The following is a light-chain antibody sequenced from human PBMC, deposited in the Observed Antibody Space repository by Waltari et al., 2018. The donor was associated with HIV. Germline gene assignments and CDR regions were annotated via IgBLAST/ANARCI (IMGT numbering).Light chain of an antibody. CDR2: ADA. Sequence: QSVLTQPPSASGAPGQRVTISCSGRPPNTGGLKLTGYQQFSRAAPKLLIYADAQRPSGVPDRFSGSKSGTSASLVISGLQSEDEADYYCSTWDERLNGVVFGGGTRLTVV. V-gene: IGLV1-44*01. CDR3: STWDERLNGVV. J-gene: IGLJ2*01. CDR1: PPNTGGLK.